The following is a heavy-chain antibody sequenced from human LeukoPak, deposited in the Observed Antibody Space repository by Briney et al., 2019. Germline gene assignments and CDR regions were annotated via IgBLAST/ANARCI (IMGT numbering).Heavy chain of an antibody. V-gene: IGHV3-66*02. J-gene: IGHJ4*02. CDR3: ARDRIAVAGSV. D-gene: IGHD6-19*01. Sequence: PGGSLRLSCAASGFTLSSNYMSWVRQAPGKGLEGVSVIYSGGRTYYSDSVTGRFTISRDNSKNTLYLQMNSLRAEDTAVYYCARDRIAVAGSVWGQGTLVTVSS. CDR1: GFTLSSNY. CDR2: IYSGGRT.